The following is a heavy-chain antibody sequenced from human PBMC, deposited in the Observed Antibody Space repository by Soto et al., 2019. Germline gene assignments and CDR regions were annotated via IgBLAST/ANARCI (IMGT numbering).Heavy chain of an antibody. CDR2: IWYDGSNK. J-gene: IGHJ4*02. Sequence: GGSLRLSCAASGFTFSSYGMHWVRQAPGKGLEWVAVIWYDGSNKYYADSVKGRFTISRDNSKNTLYLQMNSLRAEDTAVYYCARDTRDYYYASSTLDYWGQGTLVTVSS. CDR1: GFTFSSYG. V-gene: IGHV3-33*01. D-gene: IGHD3-22*01. CDR3: ARDTRDYYYASSTLDY.